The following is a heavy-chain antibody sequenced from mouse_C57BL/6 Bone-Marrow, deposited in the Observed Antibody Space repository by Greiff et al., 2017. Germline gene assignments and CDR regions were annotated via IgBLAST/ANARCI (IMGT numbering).Heavy chain of an antibody. CDR1: GYTFTSYG. CDR2: IYPRSGNT. J-gene: IGHJ4*01. CDR3: ARALITTACYAMDY. D-gene: IGHD1-2*01. Sequence: QVQLQQSGAELARPGASVKLSCKASGYTFTSYGISWVKQRTGQGLEWIGEIYPRSGNTYYNEKFKGKATLTADKSSSTAYMELRSLTSEDSAVYFCARALITTACYAMDYWGQGTSVTVSS. V-gene: IGHV1-81*01.